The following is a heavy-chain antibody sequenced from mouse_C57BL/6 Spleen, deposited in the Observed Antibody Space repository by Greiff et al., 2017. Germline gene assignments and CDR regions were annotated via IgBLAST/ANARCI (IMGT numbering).Heavy chain of an antibody. D-gene: IGHD2-2*01. CDR2: IDPEDGDP. CDR3: TIYYGYDGRYYFDY. V-gene: IGHV14-1*01. J-gene: IGHJ2*01. CDR1: GFNIKDYY. Sequence: VQLQQSGAELVRPGASVKLSCTASGFNIKDYYMHWVKQRPEQGLEWIGRIDPEDGDPEYAPKFQGKATMTADTSSNTAYLQLSSLTSEDTAVYYCTIYYGYDGRYYFDYWGQGTTLTVSS.